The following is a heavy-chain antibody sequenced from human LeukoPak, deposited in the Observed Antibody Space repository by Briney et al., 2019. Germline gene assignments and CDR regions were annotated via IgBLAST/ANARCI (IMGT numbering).Heavy chain of an antibody. CDR2: VGDDGGNK. D-gene: IGHD3-16*01. Sequence: GESLRLSRAASGFTFSSYPFNWVRQAPGKGLEWEAVVGDDGGNKFYTDSVRGRFTISRDDSKSTLHLQMDSLRPEDTPLYYCARDFLGGAPDYFAEWGQGTLVTVSS. J-gene: IGHJ4*02. CDR3: ARDFLGGAPDYFAE. CDR1: GFTFSSYP. V-gene: IGHV3-30*14.